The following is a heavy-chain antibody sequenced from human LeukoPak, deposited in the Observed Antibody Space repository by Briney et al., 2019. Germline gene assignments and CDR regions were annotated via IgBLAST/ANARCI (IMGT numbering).Heavy chain of an antibody. CDR3: AKDAILTGFGFDP. D-gene: IGHD3-9*01. V-gene: IGHV3-23*01. CDR1: GFTFSSYA. J-gene: IGHJ5*02. Sequence: GGSLRLSCAASGFTFSSYAMSWVRQAPGKGPEWVSGISASGDSTYYADSVKGRFTISRDNSKNTLYLQMNSLRAEDTAVYSCAKDAILTGFGFDPWGQGTLVTVSS. CDR2: ISASGDST.